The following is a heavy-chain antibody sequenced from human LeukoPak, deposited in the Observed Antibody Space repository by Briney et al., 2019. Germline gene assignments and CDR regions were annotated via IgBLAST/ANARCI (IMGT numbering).Heavy chain of an antibody. CDR1: GFTFSSYG. D-gene: IGHD6-6*01. CDR2: ISDSGGSI. V-gene: IGHV3-23*01. CDR3: AKDLKQLANFDY. J-gene: IGHJ4*02. Sequence: GGSLRLSCAASGFTFSSYGMSWVRQAPGKGLEWVSGISDSGGSIYYAQSVKGRVTISRDNSKNTLYLQMNSLRAEDTAVYYCAKDLKQLANFDYWGQGTLVTVSS.